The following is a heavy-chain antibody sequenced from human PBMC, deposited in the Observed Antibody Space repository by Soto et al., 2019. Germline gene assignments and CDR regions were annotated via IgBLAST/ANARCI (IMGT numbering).Heavy chain of an antibody. D-gene: IGHD3-16*02. CDR2: VRYSGDS. J-gene: IGHJ4*02. V-gene: IGHV4-59*01. Sequence: SETLSLTCAVSGASISNSYWTWLRQPPGKGLEWIGYVRYSGDSDYNVSLRSRVTMSVDTSVSQVSLKLSSVTAADTAVYYCATSYHYKKFPYDCWGQGTLVTVS. CDR1: GASISNSY. CDR3: ATSYHYKKFPYDC.